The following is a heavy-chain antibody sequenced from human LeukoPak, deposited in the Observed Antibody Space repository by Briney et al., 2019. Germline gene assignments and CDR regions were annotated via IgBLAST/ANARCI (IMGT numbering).Heavy chain of an antibody. V-gene: IGHV3-30*02. CDR2: IWYDGSNK. CDR3: AKAYSYGYDY. D-gene: IGHD5-18*01. J-gene: IGHJ4*02. CDR1: GFTFSSYG. Sequence: GGSLRLSCVASGFTFSSYGMHWVRQAPGKGLEWVAFIWYDGSNKYYADSVKGRFTISRDNSKNTLSLQMSSLRPDDTAVYYCAKAYSYGYDYWGQGTLATVSS.